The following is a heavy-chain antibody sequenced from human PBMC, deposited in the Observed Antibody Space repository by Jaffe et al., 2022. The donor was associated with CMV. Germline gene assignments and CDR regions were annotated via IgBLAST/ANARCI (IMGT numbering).Heavy chain of an antibody. CDR3: AKSHHGYSYGLDYYYGMDV. CDR2: ISGSGGST. V-gene: IGHV3-23*01. J-gene: IGHJ6*02. CDR1: GFTFSSYA. D-gene: IGHD5-18*01. Sequence: EVQLLESGGGLVQPGGSLRLSCAASGFTFSSYAMSWVRQAPGKGLEWVSAISGSGGSTYYADSVKGRFTISRDNSKNTLYLQMNSLRAEDTAVYYCAKSHHGYSYGLDYYYGMDVWGQGTTVTVSS.